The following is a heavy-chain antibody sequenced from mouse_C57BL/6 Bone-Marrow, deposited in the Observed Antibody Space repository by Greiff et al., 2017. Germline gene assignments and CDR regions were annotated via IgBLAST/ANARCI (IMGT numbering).Heavy chain of an antibody. D-gene: IGHD3-2*02. CDR1: GYSFTDYN. J-gene: IGHJ4*01. Sequence: VQLQQSGPELVKPGASVKISCKASGYSFTDYNMNWVKQSNGKSLEWIGVINPNYGTTSYNQKFKGKATLTVDQSSSTAYMQLNSLTSEDSAVYDCARWGDSSGSYAMDYWGQGTSVTVSS. CDR2: INPNYGTT. V-gene: IGHV1-39*01. CDR3: ARWGDSSGSYAMDY.